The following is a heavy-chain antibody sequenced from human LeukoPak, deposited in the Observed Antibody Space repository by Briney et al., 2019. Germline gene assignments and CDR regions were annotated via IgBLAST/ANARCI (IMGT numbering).Heavy chain of an antibody. CDR3: AKEKFGTFDY. CDR1: GFTFSSYG. Sequence: PGGSLRLSCAASGFTFSSYGMHWVRQAPGKGLEWVAVISHDGSNKYYADSVKGRFTISRDNSKNTLYLQMNSLRAEDTAAYYCAKEKFGTFDYWGQGTLVTVSS. V-gene: IGHV3-30*18. CDR2: ISHDGSNK. J-gene: IGHJ4*02. D-gene: IGHD3-16*01.